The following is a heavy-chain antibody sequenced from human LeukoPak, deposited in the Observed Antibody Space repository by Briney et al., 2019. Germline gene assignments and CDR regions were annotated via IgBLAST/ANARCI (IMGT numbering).Heavy chain of an antibody. CDR3: ARDYYGSGSYYGPFDY. V-gene: IGHV3-23*01. CDR1: GFSFDSYA. Sequence: GESLRLSCAASGFSFDSYAMSWVRQAPGKGLEWVSAISGSGGSTYYADSVKGRFTISRDNSKNTLFLQMNSLRAEDTAVYYCARDYYGSGSYYGPFDYWGQGTLVTVSS. CDR2: ISGSGGST. J-gene: IGHJ4*02. D-gene: IGHD3-10*01.